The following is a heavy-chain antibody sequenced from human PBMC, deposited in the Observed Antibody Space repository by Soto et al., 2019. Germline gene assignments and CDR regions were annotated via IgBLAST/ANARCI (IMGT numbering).Heavy chain of an antibody. CDR1: GFTFSSYA. CDR3: ARGPGGSYYKMAPDY. D-gene: IGHD3-10*01. CDR2: ISYDGSNK. Sequence: HPGGSLRLSCAASGFTFSSYAMHWVRQAPGKGLEWVAVISYDGSNKYYADSVKGRFTISRDDSKNTLYLQMNSLRAEDTAVYYCARGPGGSYYKMAPDYWGQGTLVTVSS. V-gene: IGHV3-30-3*01. J-gene: IGHJ4*02.